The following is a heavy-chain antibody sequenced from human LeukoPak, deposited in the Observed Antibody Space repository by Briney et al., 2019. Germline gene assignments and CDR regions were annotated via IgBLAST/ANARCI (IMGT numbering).Heavy chain of an antibody. CDR2: IYYSGST. Sequence: PSETLSLTCTVSGGSISSYYWSWIRQPPGKGLEWIGYIYYSGSTNYNPSLKSRVTISVDTSKNQFSLKLSSVTAADTAVYYCARASSHDIGLFDYWGQGTLVTVSS. CDR3: ARASSHDIGLFDY. J-gene: IGHJ4*02. CDR1: GGSISSYY. V-gene: IGHV4-59*01. D-gene: IGHD3-9*01.